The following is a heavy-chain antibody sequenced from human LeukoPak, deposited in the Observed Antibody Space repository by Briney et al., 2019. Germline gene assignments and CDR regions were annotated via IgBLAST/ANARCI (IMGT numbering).Heavy chain of an antibody. CDR2: ISGSDGTT. CDR1: GFTFSSYG. CDR3: AKGEGSYHGLDY. D-gene: IGHD1-26*01. J-gene: IGHJ4*02. V-gene: IGHV3-23*01. Sequence: GGSLRLSCAASGFTFSSYGMSWVRQAPGKGLEWVSAISGSDGTTYYADSVKGRFTISRDNSKNTLYLQMNSLRAEDTAVYYCAKGEGSYHGLDYWGQGTLVTVSS.